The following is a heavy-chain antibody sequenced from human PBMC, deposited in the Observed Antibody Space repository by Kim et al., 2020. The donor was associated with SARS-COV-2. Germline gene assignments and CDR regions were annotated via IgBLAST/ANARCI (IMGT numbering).Heavy chain of an antibody. V-gene: IGHV3-23*01. Sequence: GGSLRLSCAASGFTFSSYAMSWVRQAPGKGLEWVSAISGSGGSTYYADSVKGRFTISRDNSKNTLYLQMNSLRAEDTAVYYCAKDVYCSSTSCYTNSYYYYYGMDVWGQGTTVTVSS. D-gene: IGHD2-2*02. CDR3: AKDVYCSSTSCYTNSYYYYYGMDV. CDR2: ISGSGGST. J-gene: IGHJ6*02. CDR1: GFTFSSYA.